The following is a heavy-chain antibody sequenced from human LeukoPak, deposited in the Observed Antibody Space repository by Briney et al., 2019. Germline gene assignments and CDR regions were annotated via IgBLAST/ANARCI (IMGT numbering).Heavy chain of an antibody. V-gene: IGHV1-69*13. D-gene: IGHD2-2*01. CDR1: GITFNNYP. Sequence: GASVKVSCKSSGITFNNYPISWVRQAPGQGLEWMGGIIPIFGTANYAQKFQGRVAITADESTSTAYMELSSLRSEDTAVYYCAITHLGYCSSTSCPLDPWGQGTLVTVSS. CDR2: IIPIFGTA. J-gene: IGHJ5*02. CDR3: AITHLGYCSSTSCPLDP.